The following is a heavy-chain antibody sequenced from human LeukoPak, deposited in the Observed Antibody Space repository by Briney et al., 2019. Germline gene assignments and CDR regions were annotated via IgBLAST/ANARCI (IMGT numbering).Heavy chain of an antibody. J-gene: IGHJ4*02. V-gene: IGHV4-39*01. CDR2: IYYSGST. CDR3: ARTGRKAVAGTGLDY. CDR1: GGSISRSSYY. Sequence: KPSETLSLTCTVSGGSISRSSYYWGWIRQPPGKGLEWIGSIYYSGSTYYNPSLKSRVTISVDTSKNQFSLKLSSVTAADTAVYYCARTGRKAVAGTGLDYWGQGTQVTVSS. D-gene: IGHD6-19*01.